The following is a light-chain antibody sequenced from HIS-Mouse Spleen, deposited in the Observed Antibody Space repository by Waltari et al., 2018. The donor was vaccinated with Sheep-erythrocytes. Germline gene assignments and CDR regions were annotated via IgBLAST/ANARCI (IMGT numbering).Light chain of an antibody. J-gene: IGLJ2*01. Sequence: SYELTQPPSVSVSPGQTASITCPGDKLGDKYACWYQQKPGQSPVLVIYQDGKRTSGIPVRFSGSNSGNTATLTISGTQAMDEADYYGQAWDSSTVVFGGGTKLTVL. CDR3: QAWDSSTVV. CDR1: KLGDKY. CDR2: QDG. V-gene: IGLV3-1*01.